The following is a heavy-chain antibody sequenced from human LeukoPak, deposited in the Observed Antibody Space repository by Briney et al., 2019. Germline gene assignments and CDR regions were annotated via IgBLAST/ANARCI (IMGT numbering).Heavy chain of an antibody. CDR2: ISSSSSTI. V-gene: IGHV3-48*02. J-gene: IGHJ6*02. CDR1: GFTFSSYS. Sequence: GGSLRLSCAASGFTFSSYSMNWVRQAPGKRLEWVSYISSSSSTIYYADSVKGRFTISRDNAKNSLYLQMNSLRDEDTAVYYCARVQPPPTVVTPRYYYYGMDVWGQGTTVTVSS. D-gene: IGHD4-23*01. CDR3: ARVQPPPTVVTPRYYYYGMDV.